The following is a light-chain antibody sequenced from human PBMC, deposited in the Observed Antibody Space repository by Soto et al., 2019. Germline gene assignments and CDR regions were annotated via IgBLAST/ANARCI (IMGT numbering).Light chain of an antibody. Sequence: QSALTQPASVSGSPGQSITISCTGTTSDVGGYNYVSWYQQHPGKAPKLMIYEVSNRPSRVSNRFSGSKSGNTASLTISGLQADDEADYYCSSYTRSSTPYVYGTGTKLIVL. V-gene: IGLV2-14*01. CDR2: EVS. J-gene: IGLJ1*01. CDR3: SSYTRSSTPYV. CDR1: TSDVGGYNY.